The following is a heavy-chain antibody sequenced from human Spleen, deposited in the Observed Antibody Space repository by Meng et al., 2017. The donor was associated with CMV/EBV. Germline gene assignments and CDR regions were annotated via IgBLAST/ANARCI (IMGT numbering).Heavy chain of an antibody. CDR2: ISSSSSYI. J-gene: IGHJ4*02. Sequence: SCAASGITFSSYSMNWVRQAPGKGLEWVSSISSSSSYIYYADSVKGRSTISRDNAKNSLYLQMNSLRAEDTAVYYCARDGRLRFIDYWGQGTLVTVSS. V-gene: IGHV3-21*01. D-gene: IGHD5-12*01. CDR1: GITFSSYS. CDR3: ARDGRLRFIDY.